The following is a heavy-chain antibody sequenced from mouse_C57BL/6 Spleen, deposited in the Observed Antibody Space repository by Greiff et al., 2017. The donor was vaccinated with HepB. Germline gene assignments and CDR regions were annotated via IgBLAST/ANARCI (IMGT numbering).Heavy chain of an antibody. CDR3: ARDWDEGYFDY. D-gene: IGHD4-1*01. J-gene: IGHJ2*01. CDR1: GFTFSSYA. V-gene: IGHV5-4*01. Sequence: EVHLVESGGGLVKPGGSLKLSCAASGFTFSSYAMSWVRQTPEKRLEWVATISDGGSYTYYPDNVKGRFTISRDNAKNNLYLQMSHLKSEDTAMYYCARDWDEGYFDYWGQGTTLTVSS. CDR2: ISDGGSYT.